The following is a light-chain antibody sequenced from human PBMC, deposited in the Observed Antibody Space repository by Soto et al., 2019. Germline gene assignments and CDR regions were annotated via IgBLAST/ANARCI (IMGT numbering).Light chain of an antibody. CDR1: GSHIGTNT. V-gene: IGLV1-44*01. Sequence: QSVLTQPLSASGTPGQRVTISCSGGGSHIGTNTVNWYRQLPGTSPELVIFGDNQPPSGVPDRSSGSKSGTSASLSISGLQSEDEADYYCAAWDGSLNNVLFGGGTKVTVL. CDR3: AAWDGSLNNVL. J-gene: IGLJ2*01. CDR2: GDN.